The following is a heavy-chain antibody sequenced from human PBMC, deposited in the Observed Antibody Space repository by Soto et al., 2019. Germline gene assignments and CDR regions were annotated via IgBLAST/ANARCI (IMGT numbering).Heavy chain of an antibody. CDR3: ARVARKSSSYDGFDP. CDR1: GFTFSSYW. V-gene: IGHV3-7*05. Sequence: GGSLRLSCAASGFTFSSYWMSWVRQAPGKGLEWVAYIKQDGSEKYYVDSVKGRFTISRDNAKNSLYLQMNSLRAEDTAVYYCARVARKSSSYDGFDPWGQGTPVTVSS. J-gene: IGHJ5*02. CDR2: IKQDGSEK. D-gene: IGHD6-13*01.